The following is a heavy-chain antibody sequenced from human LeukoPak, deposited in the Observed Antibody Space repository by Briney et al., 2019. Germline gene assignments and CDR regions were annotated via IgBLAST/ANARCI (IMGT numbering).Heavy chain of an antibody. CDR2: INHSGST. J-gene: IGHJ5*02. Sequence: SETLSLTCAVYGGSFSGYYWSWIRQPPGKGLEWIGEINHSGSTNYNPSLKSRVTISVDTSKNQFSLKLSSVTAADTAVYYCARESIVVARNWFDPWGQGTLVTVSS. CDR1: GGSFSGYY. D-gene: IGHD2-21*01. V-gene: IGHV4-34*01. CDR3: ARESIVVARNWFDP.